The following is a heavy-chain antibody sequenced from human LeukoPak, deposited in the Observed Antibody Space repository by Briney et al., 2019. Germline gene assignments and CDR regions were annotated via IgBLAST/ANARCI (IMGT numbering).Heavy chain of an antibody. D-gene: IGHD2-15*01. CDR2: IYPGDFDI. V-gene: IGHV5-51*01. CDR3: ARQEYCSGGSCYTWFDP. Sequence: ASVKVSCKASGYTFTGYWIGWVRQMPGKGLEWMGIIYPGDFDIKYSPSFQGQVTISADKSISTAYLQWSSLKASDTAMYYCARQEYCSGGSCYTWFDPWGQGTLVTVSS. CDR1: GYTFTGYW. J-gene: IGHJ5*02.